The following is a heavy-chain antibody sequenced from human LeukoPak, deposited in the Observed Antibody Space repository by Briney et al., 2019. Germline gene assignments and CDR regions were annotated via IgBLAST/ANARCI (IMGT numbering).Heavy chain of an antibody. D-gene: IGHD3-3*01. J-gene: IGHJ4*02. CDR2: INPNSGDT. Sequence: GASVKVSCKASGYTFTGYYMHWVRQAPGQGLEWMGWINPNSGDTNYAQKFQGRVTMTRDTSISTAYMELSRLRSDDTAVYYCARDKARDFWSGYYLWGQGTLVTVSS. V-gene: IGHV1-2*02. CDR1: GYTFTGYY. CDR3: ARDKARDFWSGYYL.